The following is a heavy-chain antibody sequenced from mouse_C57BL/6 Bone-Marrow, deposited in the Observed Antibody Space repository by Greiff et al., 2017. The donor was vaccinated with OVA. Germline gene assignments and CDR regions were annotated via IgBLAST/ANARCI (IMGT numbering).Heavy chain of an antibody. Sequence: QVQLQQPGAELVKPGASVKMSCKASGYTFTSYWITWVKQRPGQGLEWIGDIYPGSGSTNYNEKFKSKATLTVDTSSSTAYMKLSSLTSEDSAVYYCARWDYSNYKKTDYWGQGTTLTVSS. CDR1: GYTFTSYW. CDR3: ARWDYSNYKKTDY. V-gene: IGHV1-55*01. CDR2: IYPGSGST. J-gene: IGHJ2*01. D-gene: IGHD2-5*01.